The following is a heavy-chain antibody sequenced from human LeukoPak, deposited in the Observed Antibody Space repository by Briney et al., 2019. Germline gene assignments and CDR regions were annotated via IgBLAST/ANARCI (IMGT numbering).Heavy chain of an antibody. Sequence: ASVKVSCKASGDTFSTYAITWVRQAPGQRLDWMGEIIPLVNTAGYAQKFQGRVTITADESTRTVYMELTRLTSEDTAVYYCARNLYCTDSGCYPWGQGTLVTVSS. CDR2: IIPLVNTA. CDR1: GDTFSTYA. D-gene: IGHD2-8*01. CDR3: ARNLYCTDSGCYP. V-gene: IGHV1-69*01. J-gene: IGHJ4*02.